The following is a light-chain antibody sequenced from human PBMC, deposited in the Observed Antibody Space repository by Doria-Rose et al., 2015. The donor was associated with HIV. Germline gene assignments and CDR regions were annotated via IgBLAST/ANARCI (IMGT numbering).Light chain of an antibody. Sequence: DIVLTQSPGTLSLSPGERATLSCRASQSFSSTYLAWYQXKPGQAPSLLIYDGSTRATGIPDRFSASGSGTDFTLTINRLEPEXFXXXYCXQXGTSXXFXQGXKVEX. CDR2: DGS. CDR1: QSFSSTY. J-gene: IGKJ1*01. CDR3: XQXGTSXX. V-gene: IGKV3-20*01.